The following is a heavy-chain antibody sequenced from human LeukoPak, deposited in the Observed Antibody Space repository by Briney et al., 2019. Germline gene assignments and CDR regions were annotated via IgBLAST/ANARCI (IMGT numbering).Heavy chain of an antibody. CDR1: GFTFSDHF. CDR3: VRVGSVSASDYLDY. Sequence: GGSLRLSCAVSGFTFSDHFLDWVRQAPGKGLEWVGRSRNKAKSYTTEYAAAEKGTFTISREDSKNSLYLQMNSLETGDTAVYYCVRVGSVSASDYLDYWGQGTLVTVSS. V-gene: IGHV3-72*01. CDR2: SRNKAKSYTT. D-gene: IGHD6-19*01. J-gene: IGHJ4*02.